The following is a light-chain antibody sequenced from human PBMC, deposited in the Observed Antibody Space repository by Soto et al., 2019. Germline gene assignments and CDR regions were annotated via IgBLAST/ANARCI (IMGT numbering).Light chain of an antibody. CDR2: RAS. J-gene: IGKJ2*01. CDR3: QQYGSSPPYT. V-gene: IGKV3-20*01. CDR1: QTIYSN. Sequence: ESGLTKSTATLSLSPGERATLSCRASQTIYSNVAWYQQRPGQPPRLLIYRASSRASGIPDRFSGSGSGTDFTLTISRLEPEDFAVYYCQQYGSSPPYTFGQGSKV.